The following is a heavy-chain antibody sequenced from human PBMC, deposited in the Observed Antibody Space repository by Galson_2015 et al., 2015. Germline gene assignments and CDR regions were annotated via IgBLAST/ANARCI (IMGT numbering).Heavy chain of an antibody. J-gene: IGHJ4*02. CDR1: GGSISSSTYY. D-gene: IGHD6-19*01. CDR3: ARGGIAVPFDY. Sequence: SLTCTVSGGSISSSTYYWGWIRQPPGKGLEWIGSIYYSGTTYYNPSLKSRVTISVDTSKNQFSLKLSSVTAADTAVYYCARGGIAVPFDYWGQGTLVTVSS. CDR2: IYYSGTT. V-gene: IGHV4-39*07.